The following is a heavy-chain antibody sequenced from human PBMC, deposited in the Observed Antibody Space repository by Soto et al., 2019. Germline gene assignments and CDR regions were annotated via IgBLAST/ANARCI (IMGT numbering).Heavy chain of an antibody. CDR2: ISYDGSNK. Sequence: GGSLRLSCAASGFTFSSYAMSWVRQAPGKGLEWVAVISYDGSNKYYADSVKGRFTISRDNSKNTLYLQMNSLRAEDTAVYYCARDWGSGSYRAEKYYYYGMDVWGQGTTVTVSS. CDR3: ARDWGSGSYRAEKYYYYGMDV. J-gene: IGHJ6*02. D-gene: IGHD3-10*01. CDR1: GFTFSSYA. V-gene: IGHV3-30-3*01.